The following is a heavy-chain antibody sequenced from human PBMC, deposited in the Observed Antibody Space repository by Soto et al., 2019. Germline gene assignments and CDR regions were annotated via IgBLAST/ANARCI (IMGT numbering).Heavy chain of an antibody. J-gene: IGHJ4*02. CDR1: GFTFSSYA. CDR2: ISGSGGST. CDR3: AKVISADDFWSGYSGPLDY. Sequence: SGGSLRLSCAASGFTFSSYAMSWVRQAPGKGLEWVSAISGSGGSTYYADSVKGRFTISRDNSKNTLYLQMNSLRAEDTAVYYCAKVISADDFWSGYSGPLDYWGQGTLVTVSS. V-gene: IGHV3-23*01. D-gene: IGHD3-3*01.